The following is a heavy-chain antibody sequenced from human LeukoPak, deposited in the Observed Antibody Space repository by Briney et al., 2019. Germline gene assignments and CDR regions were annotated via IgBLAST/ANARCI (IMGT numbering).Heavy chain of an antibody. J-gene: IGHJ4*02. CDR1: GFTFSSYE. V-gene: IGHV3-48*03. D-gene: IGHD1-26*01. CDR3: ARDREYVIVGATQGLDY. Sequence: PGGSLRLSCAAFGFTFSSYEMNWVRQAPGKGLEWVSYISSSVRTIYYADSVKGRFTISRDNAKNPLYLQMSSLRAEDTAVYYCARDREYVIVGATQGLDYWGQGTLVTVSS. CDR2: ISSSVRTI.